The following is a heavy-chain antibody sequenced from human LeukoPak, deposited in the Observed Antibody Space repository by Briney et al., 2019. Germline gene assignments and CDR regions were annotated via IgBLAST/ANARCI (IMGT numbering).Heavy chain of an antibody. V-gene: IGHV4-61*02. CDR1: GGLIGSGFY. Sequence: PSETLSLTCTVSGGLIGSGFYWSWIRQPAGKGLEWIGRIYTSGITNYNPYLKSRVTISADTSKNQFLLKLSSVTAADTAVYYCARVPGVRSSSIVHGFDIWGQGTSVTVSS. CDR3: ARVPGVRSSSIVHGFDI. CDR2: IYTSGIT. J-gene: IGHJ3*02. D-gene: IGHD6-6*01.